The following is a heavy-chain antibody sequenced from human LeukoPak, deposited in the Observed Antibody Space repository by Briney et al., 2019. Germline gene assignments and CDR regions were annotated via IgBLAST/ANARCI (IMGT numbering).Heavy chain of an antibody. D-gene: IGHD5-24*01. CDR2: INPSGGST. CDR1: GYTFTSYY. J-gene: IGHJ4*02. Sequence: ASVKVSCKASGYTFTSYYMRWVRQAPGQGLEWTGIINPSGGSTSYAQKFQGRVTMTRDMSTSTVYMELSSLRSEDTAVYYCALDGYNLRGGEDYWGQGTLVTVSS. CDR3: ALDGYNLRGGEDY. V-gene: IGHV1-46*01.